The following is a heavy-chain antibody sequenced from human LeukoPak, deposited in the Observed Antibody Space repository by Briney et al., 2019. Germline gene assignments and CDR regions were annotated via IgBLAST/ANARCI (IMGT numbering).Heavy chain of an antibody. V-gene: IGHV3-30*03. CDR3: ARQRQAGDY. CDR2: ISYDGSNR. CDR1: GFTFSSYG. Sequence: GGSLRLSCAASGFTFSSYGMHWVRQAPGKGLEWVAVISYDGSNRYYADSVKGRFTISRDNSKNTLYLQMNSLRVEDTAVYYCARQRQAGDYWGQGTLVTVSS. J-gene: IGHJ4*02.